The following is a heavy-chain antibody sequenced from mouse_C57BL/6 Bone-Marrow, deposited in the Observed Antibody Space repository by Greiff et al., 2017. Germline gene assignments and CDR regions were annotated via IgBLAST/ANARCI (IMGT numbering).Heavy chain of an antibody. Sequence: EVKLMESGPGLVKPSQSLSLTCSVTGYSITSGYYWNWIRQFPGNKLEWMGYISYDGSNNYNPSLKNRISITRDTSKNQFFLKLNSVTTEDTATYYCAGGGYFDYWGQGTTLTVSS. CDR3: AGGGYFDY. CDR2: ISYDGSN. CDR1: GYSITSGYY. J-gene: IGHJ2*01. V-gene: IGHV3-6*01.